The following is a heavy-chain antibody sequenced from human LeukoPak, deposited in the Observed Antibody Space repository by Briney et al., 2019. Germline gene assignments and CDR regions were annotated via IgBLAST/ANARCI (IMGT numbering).Heavy chain of an antibody. Sequence: PSETLSLTCTVSGGSISSYYWSWIQQPPGKGLEWIGYIYYSGSTNYNPSLKSRVTISVDTSKNQFSLKLSSVTAADTAVYYCARGGSGYSPPFDYWGQGTLVTVSS. CDR3: ARGGSGYSPPFDY. D-gene: IGHD3-3*01. V-gene: IGHV4-59*01. J-gene: IGHJ4*02. CDR2: IYYSGST. CDR1: GGSISSYY.